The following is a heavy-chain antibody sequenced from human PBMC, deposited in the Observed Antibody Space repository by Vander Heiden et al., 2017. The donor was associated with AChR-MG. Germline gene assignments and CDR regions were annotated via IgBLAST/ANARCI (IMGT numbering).Heavy chain of an antibody. D-gene: IGHD3-10*01. V-gene: IGHV3-30-3*01. CDR2: ISYDGSNK. Sequence: QVQLVESGGGVVQPGRSLRLSCAASGFTFSSYAMHWVRQAPGKGLEWVAVISYDGSNKYYADSVKGRFTISRDNSKNTLYLQMNSLRAEDTAVYYCARDAPGSYYYWGQGTLVTVSS. CDR1: GFTFSSYA. CDR3: ARDAPGSYYY. J-gene: IGHJ4*02.